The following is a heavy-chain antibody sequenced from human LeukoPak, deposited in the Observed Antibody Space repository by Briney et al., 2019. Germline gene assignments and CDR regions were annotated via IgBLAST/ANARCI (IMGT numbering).Heavy chain of an antibody. Sequence: ASVKVSCKASGYTFTSYDINWVRQATGQGLEWMGWMNPNSGNTGYAQKFQGRVTMTRNTSISTAYMELSSLRSEDTAVYYCARDPYCGGDCYNWFDPWGQGTLVTVSS. D-gene: IGHD2-21*02. V-gene: IGHV1-8*01. CDR3: ARDPYCGGDCYNWFDP. CDR2: MNPNSGNT. CDR1: GYTFTSYD. J-gene: IGHJ5*02.